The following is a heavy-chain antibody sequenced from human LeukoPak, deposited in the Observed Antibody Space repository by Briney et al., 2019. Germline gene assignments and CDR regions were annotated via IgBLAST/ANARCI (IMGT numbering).Heavy chain of an antibody. J-gene: IGHJ3*02. Sequence: ASEQVPYKDSGYTFNHHSKLLVRQAPGQTLEWTGLNNAGNGNTKYSQKFQSRVTITRDTSASTAYMELSSLRSEDTAVYYCARGTGLGTVAGTFDIWGQGTMVTVSS. CDR3: ARGTGLGTVAGTFDI. CDR1: GYTFNHHS. CDR2: NNAGNGNT. V-gene: IGHV1-3*01. D-gene: IGHD6-19*01.